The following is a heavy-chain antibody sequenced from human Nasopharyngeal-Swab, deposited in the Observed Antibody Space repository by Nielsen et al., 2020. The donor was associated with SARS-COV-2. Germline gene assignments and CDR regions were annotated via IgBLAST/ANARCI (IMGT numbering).Heavy chain of an antibody. D-gene: IGHD3-10*01. CDR3: ARDRGALNV. V-gene: IGHV6-1*01. CDR2: TYYRSQWYS. CDR1: GGSVSRNNAA. Sequence: SQTLSLAGAISGGSVSRNNAAWNWIRQSPSRGLEWLGRTYYRSQWYSDYAVSVKSRITINPDTAKNQFSLQLNSVTPEDTAVYYCARDRGALNVWGQGTTVTVSS. J-gene: IGHJ6*02.